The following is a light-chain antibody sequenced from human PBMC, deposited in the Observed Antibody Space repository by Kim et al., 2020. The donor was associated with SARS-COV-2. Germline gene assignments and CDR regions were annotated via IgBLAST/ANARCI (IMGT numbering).Light chain of an antibody. CDR1: SSDVGGYNY. V-gene: IGLV2-8*01. CDR2: EVS. J-gene: IGLJ2*01. Sequence: GQSATISCTGTSSDVGGYNYVAWYQQHPGKAPKLMIYEVSKRPSGVPDRFSGSKSGNTASLTVSGLQAEDEADYYCSSYAGSNKGVFGGGTQLTVL. CDR3: SSYAGSNKGV.